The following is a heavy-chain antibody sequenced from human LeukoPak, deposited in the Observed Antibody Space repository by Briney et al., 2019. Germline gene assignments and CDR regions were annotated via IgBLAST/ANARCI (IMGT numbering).Heavy chain of an antibody. V-gene: IGHV3-74*01. J-gene: IGHJ4*02. CDR1: GFTVCSYW. D-gene: IGHD1-14*01. CDR2: INPGGSST. CDR3: ARSNQADDY. Sequence: PGGSLRLSCAASGFTVCSYWMHWVRQVPGKGLVWVSRINPGGSSTAYADSVKGRFTISRDNAKNTLYLQMDSLRAEDTAIYYCARSNQADDYWGQGTLVTVSS.